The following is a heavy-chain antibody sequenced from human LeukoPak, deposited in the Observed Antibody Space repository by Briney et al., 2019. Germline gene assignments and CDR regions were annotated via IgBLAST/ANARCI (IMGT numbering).Heavy chain of an antibody. D-gene: IGHD2-2*01. J-gene: IGHJ4*02. V-gene: IGHV3-23*01. CDR3: AKLGYYSSTSCSMGGLDF. CDR2: ISGSGGST. CDR1: GFTFSSYA. Sequence: GGSLRLSCAASGFTFSSYAMSWVRQAPGKGLEWVSGISGSGGSTYYADSVTGRFTISRDNSKNTLYLQMNSLRAEDTAIYYCAKLGYYSSTSCSMGGLDFWGQGTLVTVSS.